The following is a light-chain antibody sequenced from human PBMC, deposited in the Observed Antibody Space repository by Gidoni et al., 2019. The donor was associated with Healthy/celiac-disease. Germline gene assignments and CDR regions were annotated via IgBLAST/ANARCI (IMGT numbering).Light chain of an antibody. Sequence: DIQMTQSPSTLSASVGDRVTITCRASQSISSWLAWYQQKPGKAPKLLIYDAYSLESGVPSRFSGSGSVTEFTLTISSLQPDDFATYYCQQYNSYSWTFGQGTKVEIK. CDR3: QQYNSYSWT. CDR2: DAY. CDR1: QSISSW. V-gene: IGKV1-5*01. J-gene: IGKJ1*01.